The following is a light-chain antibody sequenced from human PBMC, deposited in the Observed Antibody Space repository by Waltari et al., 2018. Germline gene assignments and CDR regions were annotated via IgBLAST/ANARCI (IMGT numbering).Light chain of an antibody. V-gene: IGLV2-14*01. J-gene: IGLJ2*01. CDR2: DVS. CDR1: SSDVGGYNY. Sequence: QSALTQPASVSGSPGQSITIPCTGTSSDVGGYNYVSWYQQHPGKAPKLMIYDVSKRPSGVSNRFSGSKSGNTASLTISGLQAEDEADYYCSSYTSSSLVVFGGGTKLTVL. CDR3: SSYTSSSLVV.